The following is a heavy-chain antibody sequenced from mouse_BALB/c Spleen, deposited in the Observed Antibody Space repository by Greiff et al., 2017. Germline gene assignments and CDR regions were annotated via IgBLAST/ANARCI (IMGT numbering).Heavy chain of an antibody. J-gene: IGHJ3*01. CDR1: GYTFTSYW. Sequence: VQLQQSGAELAKPGASVKMSCKASGYTFTSYWMHWVKQRPGQGLEWIGYINPSTGYTEYNQKFKDKATLTADKSSSTAYMQLSSLTSEDSAVYYCARFTTVVGAYWGQGTLVTVSA. CDR2: INPSTGYT. V-gene: IGHV1-7*01. D-gene: IGHD1-1*01. CDR3: ARFTTVVGAY.